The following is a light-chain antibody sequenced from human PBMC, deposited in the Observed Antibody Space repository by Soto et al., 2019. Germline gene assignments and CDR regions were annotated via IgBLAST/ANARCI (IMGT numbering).Light chain of an antibody. J-gene: IGLJ3*02. CDR2: EGS. CDR1: SSDVGSYNL. Sequence: QSVLTQPASVSGSPGQSITISCTGTSSDVGSYNLVSWYQQHPGKAPKLMIYEGSKRPSGVSNRFSGSKSGNTSSLTISGLQAEDEADYYCCLSVFGGGTKLTVL. V-gene: IGLV2-23*01. CDR3: CLSV.